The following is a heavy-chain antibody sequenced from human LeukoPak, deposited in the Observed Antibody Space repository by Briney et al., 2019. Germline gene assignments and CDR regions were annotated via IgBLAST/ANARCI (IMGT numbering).Heavy chain of an antibody. CDR2: IYYSGST. D-gene: IGHD6-13*01. Sequence: SETLSLTCTVSGGSISSSSYYWGWIRQPPGKGLEWIGSIYYSGSTYYNPSLKSRVTISVGTSKNQFSLKLSSVTAADTAVYYCARMEQQLVRGVNWFDPWGQGTLVTVSS. CDR1: GGSISSSSYY. J-gene: IGHJ5*02. CDR3: ARMEQQLVRGVNWFDP. V-gene: IGHV4-39*01.